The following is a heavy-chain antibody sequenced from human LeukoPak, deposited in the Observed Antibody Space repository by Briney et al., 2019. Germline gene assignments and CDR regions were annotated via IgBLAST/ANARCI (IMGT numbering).Heavy chain of an antibody. CDR3: VRESRRYQLPGLNDYYYMDV. CDR2: IKQDGSEK. CDR1: GFTFSTYA. D-gene: IGHD2-2*01. Sequence: GGSLRLSCAASGFTFSTYAIHWVRQAPGKGLEWVANIKQDGSEKYYVDSVKGRFTISRDIAKNSLYLQMNSLRAEDTAVYYCVRESRRYQLPGLNDYYYMDVWGKGTTVTVSS. J-gene: IGHJ6*03. V-gene: IGHV3-7*01.